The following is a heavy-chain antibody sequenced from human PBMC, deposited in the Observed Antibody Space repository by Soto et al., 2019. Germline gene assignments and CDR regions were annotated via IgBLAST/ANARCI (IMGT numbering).Heavy chain of an antibody. D-gene: IGHD3-16*02. CDR2: IYHSGST. CDR1: GFSISSGGYS. CDR3: ARDPLNTYYDYIWGSYHSYNWFDP. J-gene: IGHJ5*02. Sequence: PSETLSLTCAVSGFSISSGGYSWSWIRQPPGKGLEWIGYIYHSGSTYYNPSLKSRVTISVDRSKNQFSLKLSSVTAADTAVYYCARDPLNTYYDYIWGSYHSYNWFDPWGQGTLVTVSS. V-gene: IGHV4-30-2*01.